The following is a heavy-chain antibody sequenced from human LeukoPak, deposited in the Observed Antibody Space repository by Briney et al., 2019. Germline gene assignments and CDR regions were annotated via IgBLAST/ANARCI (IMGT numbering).Heavy chain of an antibody. J-gene: IGHJ4*02. CDR2: ISGSGGST. V-gene: IGHV3-23*01. Sequence: PGGTLRLSCAASGFTFSSYGMSWVRQAPGKGLEWVSAISGSGGSTYYADSVKGRFTISRDNSKNTLYLQMNSLRAEDTAVYYCAGRGSGSYFDYWGQGTLVTVSS. D-gene: IGHD3-10*01. CDR1: GFTFSSYG. CDR3: AGRGSGSYFDY.